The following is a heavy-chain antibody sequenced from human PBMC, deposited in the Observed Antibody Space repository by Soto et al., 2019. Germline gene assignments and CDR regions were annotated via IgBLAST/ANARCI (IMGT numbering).Heavy chain of an antibody. CDR3: ARDKLAAAGTFHNWFDP. CDR2: TYYRSKWYN. Sequence: KQSQTLSLTCAISGDSVSSNSAAWNWIRQSPSRGLEWLGRTYYRSKWYNDYAVSVKSRITINPDTSKNQFSLQLNSVTPEDTAVYYCARDKLAAAGTFHNWFDPWGQGTLVTVSS. J-gene: IGHJ5*02. D-gene: IGHD6-13*01. V-gene: IGHV6-1*01. CDR1: GDSVSSNSAA.